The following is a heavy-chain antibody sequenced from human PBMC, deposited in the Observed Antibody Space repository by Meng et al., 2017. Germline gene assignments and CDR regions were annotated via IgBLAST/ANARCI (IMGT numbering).Heavy chain of an antibody. V-gene: IGHV4-61*01. J-gene: IGHJ4*02. CDR3: ARTRGDYYFDY. D-gene: IGHD3-16*01. Sequence: QVQLQESGPGLVRPWATPFLTCTVSGDSVAVGSHYWSWIRQPPGKGLEWIGYIDYGGSTSYNPSLRSRVTISVDTSNNQFSLKLSSVTAADTAVFYCARTRGDYYFDYWGQGTLVTVSS. CDR2: IDYGGST. CDR1: GDSVAVGSHY.